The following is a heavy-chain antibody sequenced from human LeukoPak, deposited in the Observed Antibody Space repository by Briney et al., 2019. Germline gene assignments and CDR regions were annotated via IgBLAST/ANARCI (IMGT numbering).Heavy chain of an antibody. CDR1: GYTFGSYD. CDR2: MNPNSGNT. J-gene: IGHJ4*02. Sequence: ASVKVSCKASGYTFGSYDINWVRQAPGQGLEWMGWMNPNSGNTGYAQKFQGRLTMTGNTSISTFYMELSSLRSEDTAVYFCARGALPSAYHFDYWGRGTLVTVSS. V-gene: IGHV1-8*01. D-gene: IGHD2-2*01. CDR3: ARGALPSAYHFDY.